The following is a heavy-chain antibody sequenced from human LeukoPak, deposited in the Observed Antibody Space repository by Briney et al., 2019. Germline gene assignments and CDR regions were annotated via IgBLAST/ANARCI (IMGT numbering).Heavy chain of an antibody. J-gene: IGHJ4*02. CDR3: ASSKGFDY. V-gene: IGHV3-66*01. CDR2: IYSGGST. CDR1: GFTFSSYS. Sequence: GGSLRLSCAASGFTFSSYSMSWVRQAPGKGLEWVSVIYSGGSTYYADSVKGRFTISRDNAKNSLYLQMNSLRAEDTAVYYCASSKGFDYWGQGTLVTVSS.